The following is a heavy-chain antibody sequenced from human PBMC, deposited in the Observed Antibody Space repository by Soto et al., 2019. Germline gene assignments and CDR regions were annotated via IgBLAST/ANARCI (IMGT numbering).Heavy chain of an antibody. D-gene: IGHD5-12*01. CDR1: GGTFSSNP. Sequence: ASVKVSCKASGGTFSSNPISWMRQAPGQGLEWMGGTIPTFGAGSYAQRFQGRLMITADKSTNTAYMELSSLRPEDTAGYYCARRQTSGYNRYFDSWGQGTLVTVSS. CDR2: TIPTFGAG. V-gene: IGHV1-69*06. J-gene: IGHJ4*02. CDR3: ARRQTSGYNRYFDS.